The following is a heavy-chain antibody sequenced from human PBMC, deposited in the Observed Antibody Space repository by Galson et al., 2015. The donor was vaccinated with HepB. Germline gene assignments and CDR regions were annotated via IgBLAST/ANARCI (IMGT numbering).Heavy chain of an antibody. D-gene: IGHD1-26*01. CDR2: IKLDGTDK. J-gene: IGHJ4*02. Sequence: SLRLSCAASGFTFSTYWMTWVRQAPGKGLEWVANIKLDGTDKFYVDSVKGRFTISRDNAQNSLYLQMDSLRVEDTAVYYCARLMIVGATVSFDYWGQGTLVTVSS. CDR3: ARLMIVGATVSFDY. V-gene: IGHV3-7*01. CDR1: GFTFSTYW.